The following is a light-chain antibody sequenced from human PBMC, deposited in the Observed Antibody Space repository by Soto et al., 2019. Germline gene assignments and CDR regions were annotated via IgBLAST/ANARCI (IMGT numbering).Light chain of an antibody. CDR2: EVS. CDR1: SSDVGGYDY. J-gene: IGLJ2*01. V-gene: IGLV2-14*01. Sequence: QSALTQPASVSGSPGQSITISCTGTSSDVGGYDYVSWYQQHPGKAPKFIIYEVSRRPSGVSNRFSGSKSGNTASLTISGLRAEDEADYYCSSYADSSTRIFGGGTKVTVL. CDR3: SSYADSSTRI.